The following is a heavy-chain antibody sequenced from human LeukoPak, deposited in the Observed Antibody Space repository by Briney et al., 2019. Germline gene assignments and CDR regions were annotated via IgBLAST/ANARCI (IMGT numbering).Heavy chain of an antibody. Sequence: GGSLRLSCAASGFTFSSYAMHWVRQAPGKGLEWVAVISYDGSNKYYADSVKGRFTISRDNSKNTLYLQMNSLRAEDTAVYYCIPANRGPSPLSDYWGQGTLVTVSS. J-gene: IGHJ4*02. CDR2: ISYDGSNK. V-gene: IGHV3-30*04. CDR1: GFTFSSYA. D-gene: IGHD2/OR15-2a*01. CDR3: IPANRGPSPLSDY.